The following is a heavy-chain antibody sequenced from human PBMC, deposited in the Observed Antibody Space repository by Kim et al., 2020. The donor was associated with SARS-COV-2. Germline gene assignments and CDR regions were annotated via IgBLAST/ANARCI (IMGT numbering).Heavy chain of an antibody. V-gene: IGHV4-39*01. D-gene: IGHD3-10*01. Sequence: SETLSLTCTVSGGSINTYKHYWGWVRQPPGQGLEWIGYFYYKGSPYYSPPLTSRFTISIDASKNKFFLKLNPVTAPDTAVYYCTRQDGLLGDVFLSWR. CDR3: TRQDGLLGDVFLS. J-gene: IGHJ5*01. CDR2: FYYKGSP. CDR1: GGSINTYKHY.